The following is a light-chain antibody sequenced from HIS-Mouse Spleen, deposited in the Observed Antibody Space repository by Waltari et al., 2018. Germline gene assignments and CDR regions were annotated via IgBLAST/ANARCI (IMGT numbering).Light chain of an antibody. CDR3: CSYAGSSTQV. V-gene: IGLV2-23*01. J-gene: IGLJ2*01. Sequence: QSALTQPASVSGSPGQSITISCTGTSHDVGSSNLVPWYQQHPGKAPKLMIYEGSKRPSGVSNRFSGSKSGNTASLTISGLQAEDEADYYCCSYAGSSTQVFGGGTKLTVL. CDR1: SHDVGSSNL. CDR2: EGS.